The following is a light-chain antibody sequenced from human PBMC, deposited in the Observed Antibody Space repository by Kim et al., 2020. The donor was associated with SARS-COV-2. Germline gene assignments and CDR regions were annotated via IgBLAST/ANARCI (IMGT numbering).Light chain of an antibody. CDR3: CSYAGSSTWV. V-gene: IGLV2-23*01. Sequence: GQSITTSCPGPSSDVGSYSLVSWYQQHPGKAPKLMIYEGSKRPSGVSNRFSGSKSGNAASLTISGLQAEDEADYYCCSYAGSSTWVFGGGTQLTVL. CDR1: SSDVGSYSL. J-gene: IGLJ3*02. CDR2: EGS.